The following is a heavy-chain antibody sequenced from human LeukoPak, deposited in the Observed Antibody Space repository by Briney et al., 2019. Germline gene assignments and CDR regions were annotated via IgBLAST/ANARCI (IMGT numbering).Heavy chain of an antibody. J-gene: IGHJ3*02. V-gene: IGHV1-18*01. CDR1: GYTFTSYG. Sequence: ASVKVSCKASGYTFTSYGISWVRQAPGQGLESMGWISAYNGNTNYAQKLQGRVTMTTDTSTSTAYMELRSLRSDDTAVYYCARDQYCSSTSCYGGAFDIWGQGTMSPSL. CDR3: ARDQYCSSTSCYGGAFDI. CDR2: ISAYNGNT. D-gene: IGHD2-2*01.